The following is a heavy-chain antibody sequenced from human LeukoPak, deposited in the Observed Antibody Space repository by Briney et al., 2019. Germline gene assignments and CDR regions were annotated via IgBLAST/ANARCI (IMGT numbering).Heavy chain of an antibody. Sequence: SGGSLRLSCAASGFTFSSYAMSWVRQAPGKGLEWVSAISGSGGSTYYADSVKGRFTISRDNSKNTLYLQMNSLRAEDTAVYYCAKGGDYCSSTSCYSDYWGQGTLVTVSS. CDR3: AKGGDYCSSTSCYSDY. J-gene: IGHJ4*02. CDR1: GFTFSSYA. V-gene: IGHV3-23*01. D-gene: IGHD2-2*01. CDR2: ISGSGGST.